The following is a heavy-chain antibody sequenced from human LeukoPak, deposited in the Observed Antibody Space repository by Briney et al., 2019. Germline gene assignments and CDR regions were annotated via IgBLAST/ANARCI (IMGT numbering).Heavy chain of an antibody. CDR1: GFTFSSYN. CDR2: ISSTTSTI. Sequence: GGSLRLSCAASGFTFSSYNMNWVRQAPGKGLEGVSYISSTTSTIYYADSVKGRFTISRDNAKNSLYLQMNRLRAEDTAVYYCASGRSDYYLDAFDIWGQGTTVTVSS. D-gene: IGHD3-22*01. J-gene: IGHJ3*02. V-gene: IGHV3-48*04. CDR3: ASGRSDYYLDAFDI.